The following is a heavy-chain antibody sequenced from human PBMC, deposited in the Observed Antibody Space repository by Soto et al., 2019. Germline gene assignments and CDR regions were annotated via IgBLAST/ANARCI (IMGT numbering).Heavy chain of an antibody. J-gene: IGHJ6*02. D-gene: IGHD6-6*01. CDR2: ISGSGKAT. CDR3: ARVHLVAGSAFYCAMAV. V-gene: IGHV3-21*01. CDR1: GFDLTSSR. Sequence: PGGSLRLSCVASGFDLTSSRMNWVRQAPGKGLEWVASISGSGKATFYRHSVKGRFAISRDSAGTSLFLRMDSVKVEDTAVYHCARVHLVAGSAFYCAMAVWGPGTAVTVSS.